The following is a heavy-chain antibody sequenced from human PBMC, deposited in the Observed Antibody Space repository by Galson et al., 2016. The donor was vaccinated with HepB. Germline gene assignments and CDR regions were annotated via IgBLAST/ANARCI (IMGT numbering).Heavy chain of an antibody. CDR2: ISESGSTK. CDR1: GFTFSSSS. V-gene: IGHV3-48*02. J-gene: IGHJ5*02. CDR3: AVWSPHLSESSGS. Sequence: LRLSCAASGFTFSSSSMNWVRQALGKGLEWVSYISESGSTKYYADSVKGRFTISRDNAKNSVYLQMNSLRDEDTAVYYCAVWSPHLSESSGSWGQGARVTVSS. D-gene: IGHD3-22*01.